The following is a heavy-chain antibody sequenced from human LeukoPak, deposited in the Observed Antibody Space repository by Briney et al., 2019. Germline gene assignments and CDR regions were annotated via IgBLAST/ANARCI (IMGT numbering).Heavy chain of an antibody. Sequence: ASETLSLTCTVSGGAISSADYYWSWIRQPPGKGPEWIGYIHYSGSTSYKPSLKSRLTISIDTSKNQFSLKLSSVTAADTAVYYCVRGPGSDSGGRRFDPWGQGALVTVSS. CDR1: GGAISSADYY. CDR3: VRGPGSDSGGRRFDP. V-gene: IGHV4-30-4*08. D-gene: IGHD2-15*01. CDR2: IHYSGST. J-gene: IGHJ5*02.